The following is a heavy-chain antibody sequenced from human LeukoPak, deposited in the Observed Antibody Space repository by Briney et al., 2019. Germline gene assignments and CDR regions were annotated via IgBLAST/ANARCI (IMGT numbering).Heavy chain of an antibody. J-gene: IGHJ4*02. V-gene: IGHV4-31*03. Sequence: PSQTLSLTCTVSGGSIISGGYYWSWIRQHPGKGLEWIGYIYYRGSTYYNPSLKSRVTISVDTSKNQFSLNLTSVTAADTAVYYCARWVAPGTLDYWGQGTLVTVSS. CDR2: IYYRGST. CDR3: ARWVAPGTLDY. D-gene: IGHD3-10*01. CDR1: GGSIISGGYY.